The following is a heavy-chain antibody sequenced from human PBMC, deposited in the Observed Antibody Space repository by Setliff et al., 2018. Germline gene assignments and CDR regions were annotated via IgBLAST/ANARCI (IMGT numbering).Heavy chain of an antibody. V-gene: IGHV3-21*01. J-gene: IGHJ4*02. CDR2: ISGSSSYI. Sequence: GGSLRLSCAASGFTFSSNNMHWVRQAPGKGLEWVSCISGSSSYIYYADSVKGRFTISRDNAKNSLYLQMNSLRAEDTAVYYCARGSGDHWGQGTLVTVSS. CDR3: ARGSGDH. CDR1: GFTFSSNN.